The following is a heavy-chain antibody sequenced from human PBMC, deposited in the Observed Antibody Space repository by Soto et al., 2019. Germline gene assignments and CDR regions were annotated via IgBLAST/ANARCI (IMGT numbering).Heavy chain of an antibody. Sequence: ASVNVSCKASGYTFTSYAIHWVRQAPGQSLEWMGWINGGNGNTKYSQNFQGRVTITRDTSASTAYMELSSLRSEDTAVYYCARSIVVVTALDYWGQGTLVTVSS. D-gene: IGHD2-21*02. J-gene: IGHJ4*02. V-gene: IGHV1-3*01. CDR1: GYTFTSYA. CDR2: INGGNGNT. CDR3: ARSIVVVTALDY.